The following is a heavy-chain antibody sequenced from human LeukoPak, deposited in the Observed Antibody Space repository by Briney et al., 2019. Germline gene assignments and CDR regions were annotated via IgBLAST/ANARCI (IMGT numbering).Heavy chain of an antibody. J-gene: IGHJ4*02. V-gene: IGHV3-15*01. CDR2: IKSKTDGGTT. Sequence: GGSLRLSCAASGFTFSNAWMSWVRQAPGKGLEWVGRIKSKTDGGTTDYAAPVKGRFTISRDDSKNTLYLQMNSLKTEDTAVYYCTTGFLEWLFEDYWGQGTLVTDSP. CDR1: GFTFSNAW. D-gene: IGHD3-3*01. CDR3: TTGFLEWLFEDY.